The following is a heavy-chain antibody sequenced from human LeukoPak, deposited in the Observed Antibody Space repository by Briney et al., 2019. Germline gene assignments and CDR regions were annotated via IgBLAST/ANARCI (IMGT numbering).Heavy chain of an antibody. J-gene: IGHJ3*02. Sequence: GGSLRLSCAASGFTFSSYDMHWVRQATGKGLEWVSAIGAAGDTYYPGSVKGRFTISRENAKNSLYLQMNSLRAGDTAVYYCARANTMVRGVTVEDAFDIWGQGTMVTVSS. CDR1: GFTFSSYD. D-gene: IGHD3-10*01. CDR2: IGAAGDT. V-gene: IGHV3-13*01. CDR3: ARANTMVRGVTVEDAFDI.